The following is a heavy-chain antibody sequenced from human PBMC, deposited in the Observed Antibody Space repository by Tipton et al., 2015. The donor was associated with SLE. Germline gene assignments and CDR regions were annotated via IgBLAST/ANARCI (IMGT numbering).Heavy chain of an antibody. D-gene: IGHD5-18*01. CDR1: GGPFSGYY. CDR2: IYYSGST. V-gene: IGHV4-59*01. J-gene: IGHJ4*02. Sequence: TLSLTCAVYGGPFSGYYWSWIRQPPGKGLEWIGYIYYSGSTNYNPSLKSRVTISVDTSKNQFSLKLSSVTAADTAVYYCASQRGYSYGVDYWGQGTLVTVSS. CDR3: ASQRGYSYGVDY.